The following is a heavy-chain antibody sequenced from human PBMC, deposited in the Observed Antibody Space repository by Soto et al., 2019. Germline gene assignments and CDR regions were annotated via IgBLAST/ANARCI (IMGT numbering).Heavy chain of an antibody. Sequence: LSLTCAVYGGSFSGYYWSWIRQPPGKGLEWIGEINHSGSTNYNPSLKSRVTISVDTSKNQFSLKLSSVTAADTAVYYCARGDHGSGWYPYDAFDIWGQGTMVTVSS. CDR3: ARGDHGSGWYPYDAFDI. V-gene: IGHV4-34*01. CDR2: INHSGST. J-gene: IGHJ3*02. D-gene: IGHD6-19*01. CDR1: GGSFSGYY.